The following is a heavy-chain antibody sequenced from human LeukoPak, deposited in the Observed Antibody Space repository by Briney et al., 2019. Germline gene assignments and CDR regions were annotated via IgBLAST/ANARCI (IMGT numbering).Heavy chain of an antibody. Sequence: ASVKVSCKSSRYTFTSYDINWVRPATGQGLEWMGWMNPNSGNTGYAQKFQGRVTMTRNTSISTAYMELSSLRSEDTAVYYCARGLGYDFWSGYMVWFDPWGQGTLVTVSS. CDR3: ARGLGYDFWSGYMVWFDP. D-gene: IGHD3-3*01. V-gene: IGHV1-8*01. J-gene: IGHJ5*02. CDR1: RYTFTSYD. CDR2: MNPNSGNT.